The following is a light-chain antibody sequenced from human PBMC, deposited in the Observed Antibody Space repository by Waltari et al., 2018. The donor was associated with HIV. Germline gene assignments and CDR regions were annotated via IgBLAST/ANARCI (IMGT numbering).Light chain of an antibody. V-gene: IGLV1-47*01. J-gene: IGLJ1*01. CDR1: SPNVGRKP. Sequence: QSVLTQPPSASGTLGQRVTIPCPGSSPNVGRKPVYGFQQVPGTAPKLLIYRDYQRRSGIPDRFSGSKSGASASLTISGLRSEDEADYYCVAWDDSLSGYVFGTGTKVSVL. CDR3: VAWDDSLSGYV. CDR2: RDY.